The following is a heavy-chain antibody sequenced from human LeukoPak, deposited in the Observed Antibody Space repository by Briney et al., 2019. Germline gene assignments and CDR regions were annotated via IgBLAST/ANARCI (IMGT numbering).Heavy chain of an antibody. D-gene: IGHD1-26*01. CDR1: GYTFNSYA. CDR2: INAGNGNT. CDR3: ARGVVKWELLACLDY. Sequence: GASVKVSCKASGYTFNSYAMHWVRQAPGQRLEWMGWINAGNGNTKYSQKFQGRVTITRDTSASTAYMELSSLTSEDTAVYYCARGVVKWELLACLDYWGQGTLVTVSS. J-gene: IGHJ4*02. V-gene: IGHV1-3*01.